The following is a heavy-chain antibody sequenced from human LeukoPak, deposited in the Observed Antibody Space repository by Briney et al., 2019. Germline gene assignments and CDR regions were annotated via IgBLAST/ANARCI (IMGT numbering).Heavy chain of an antibody. V-gene: IGHV1-2*02. Sequence: GASVKVSCKASGHTFTGYYMHWVRQAPGQGLEWMGWINPNSGGTNYAQKFQGRVTMTRDTSISTAYMELGRLRSDDTAVYYCARSEDFGLQIDYWGQGTLVTVSS. CDR1: GHTFTGYY. CDR3: ARSEDFGLQIDY. CDR2: INPNSGGT. D-gene: IGHD3/OR15-3a*01. J-gene: IGHJ4*02.